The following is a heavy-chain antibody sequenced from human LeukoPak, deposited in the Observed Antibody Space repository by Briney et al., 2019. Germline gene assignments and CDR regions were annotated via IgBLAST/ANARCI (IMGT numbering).Heavy chain of an antibody. V-gene: IGHV3-23*01. CDR1: GFPFSNHA. D-gene: IGHD6-19*01. CDR3: ARDGQWLVRGGDYFDY. CDR2: ISNGNT. J-gene: IGHJ4*02. Sequence: GGSLRLSCAASGFPFSNHAMSWVRQPPGKGLEWVSAISNGNTYYADSVRGRFTISRDDSKNTLYLQMNSLRAEDTAVYYCARDGQWLVRGGDYFDYWGLGTLVTVSS.